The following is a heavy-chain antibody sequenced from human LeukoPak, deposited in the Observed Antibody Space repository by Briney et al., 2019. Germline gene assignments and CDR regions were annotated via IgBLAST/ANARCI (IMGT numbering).Heavy chain of an antibody. CDR3: ARDEGYCSSTSCYPDAFDI. J-gene: IGHJ3*02. CDR1: GFTFSSYW. Sequence: GGSLRLSCAASGFTFSSYWMNWVRQAPGKGLEWVANIKQDGSGKYYVDSVKGRFTISRDNAKNSLYLQMNSLRAEDTAVYYCARDEGYCSSTSCYPDAFDIWGQGTMVTVSS. D-gene: IGHD2-2*01. CDR2: IKQDGSGK. V-gene: IGHV3-7*01.